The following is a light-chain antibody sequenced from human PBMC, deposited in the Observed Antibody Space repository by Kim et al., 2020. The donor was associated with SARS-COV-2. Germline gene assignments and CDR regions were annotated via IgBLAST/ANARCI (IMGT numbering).Light chain of an antibody. Sequence: ELTQPPSASGTPGQRVTISCSGGSSNVGTHSVNWYRHLPGTAPRLVIYTNNQRPSGVPDRFSGSKSGNTASLTVSGLQAEDEADYYCTSYIGSNNFVVFGGGTQLTVL. J-gene: IGLJ2*01. V-gene: IGLV1-44*01. CDR1: SSNVGTHS. CDR3: TSYIGSNNFVV. CDR2: TNN.